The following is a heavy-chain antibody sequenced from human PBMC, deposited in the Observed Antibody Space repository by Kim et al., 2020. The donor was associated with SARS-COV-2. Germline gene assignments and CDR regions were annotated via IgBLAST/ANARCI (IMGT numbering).Heavy chain of an antibody. D-gene: IGHD3-22*01. J-gene: IGHJ4*02. V-gene: IGHV3-9*01. CDR1: GFTFGDYA. CDR3: ARVFYYYYDSRGYLDH. Sequence: GGSLRLSCAASGFTFGDYAMHWVRQAPGKGLEWVSGISWDSSSIGYADSVKGRFTISRDNAKNSLYLQMNSLRAEDTALYYCARVFYYYYDSRGYLDHWGQGTLVTLSS. CDR2: ISWDSSSI.